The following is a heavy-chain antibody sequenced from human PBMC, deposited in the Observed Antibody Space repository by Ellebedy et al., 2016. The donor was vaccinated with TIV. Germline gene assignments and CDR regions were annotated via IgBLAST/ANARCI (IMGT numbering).Heavy chain of an antibody. V-gene: IGHV3-74*01. Sequence: PGGSLRLSCAASGFPFTGYWMHRVPQAPGKGLVWAARIDADGGRSISYADSVKGRFTISRDNAKNTLSLQMNSLRVEDKVVYYCARDFTGSGRFVDYWGQGTLVTVSS. J-gene: IGHJ4*02. D-gene: IGHD3-10*01. CDR1: GFPFTGYW. CDR3: ARDFTGSGRFVDY. CDR2: IDADGGRSI.